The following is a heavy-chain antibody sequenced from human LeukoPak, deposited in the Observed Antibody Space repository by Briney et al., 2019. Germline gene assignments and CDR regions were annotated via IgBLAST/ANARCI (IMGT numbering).Heavy chain of an antibody. V-gene: IGHV3-74*01. CDR3: TTTRLADAFYFDY. Sequence: GGSLRLSCAASGFTFSSYCMHWVRQAPGKGLVWVSRINSDGSRTTYADAVKGRFTVSRDNAKNTLYLQMNSLRAEDTAVYYCTTTRLADAFYFDYWGQGTLVTVSS. CDR2: INSDGSRT. D-gene: IGHD6-13*01. J-gene: IGHJ4*02. CDR1: GFTFSSYC.